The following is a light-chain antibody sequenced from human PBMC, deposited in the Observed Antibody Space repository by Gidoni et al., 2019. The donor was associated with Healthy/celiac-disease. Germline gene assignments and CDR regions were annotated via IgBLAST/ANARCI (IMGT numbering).Light chain of an antibody. CDR3: QQSYSTPIT. CDR1: QSISSY. V-gene: IGKV1-39*01. J-gene: IGKJ3*01. CDR2: AAS. Sequence: DIQMTQSPSYLSASVGDRVTITCRASQSISSYLNWYQQKPGKAPKLLIYAASSLQSGVPSRFSGSGSGTDFTLPISSLQPEDFATYYCQQSYSTPITFGPGTKVDIK.